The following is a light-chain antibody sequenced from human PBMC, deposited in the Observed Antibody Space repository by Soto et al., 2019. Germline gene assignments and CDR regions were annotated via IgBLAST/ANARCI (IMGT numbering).Light chain of an antibody. V-gene: IGKV1-12*01. CDR3: QQGSTFPPLT. CDR2: AAS. CDR1: QPISNW. Sequence: IQMTQSPSSVSASVGDRVIITCRASQPISNWLAWYQQKPGKAPKLLIYAASTLQSGVPSRFSGSGSGTDFTLTISSLQPDDFATYFCQQGSTFPPLTFGGGTKVELK. J-gene: IGKJ4*01.